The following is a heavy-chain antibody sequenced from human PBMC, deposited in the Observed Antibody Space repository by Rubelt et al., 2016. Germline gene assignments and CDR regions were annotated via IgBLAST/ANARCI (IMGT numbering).Heavy chain of an antibody. J-gene: IGHJ4*02. CDR2: ISAYNGNT. Sequence: QVQLVQSGAEVKKPGASVKVSCKASGYTFTSYGISWVRQAPGQGLEWMGWISAYNGNTNYAQKRQGRVTMTTDTSTSTADMELRSLRSDDTAVYYCARDVGGNSVLYYFDYWGQGTLVTVSS. CDR3: ARDVGGNSVLYYFDY. D-gene: IGHD4-23*01. V-gene: IGHV1-18*01. CDR1: GYTFTSYG.